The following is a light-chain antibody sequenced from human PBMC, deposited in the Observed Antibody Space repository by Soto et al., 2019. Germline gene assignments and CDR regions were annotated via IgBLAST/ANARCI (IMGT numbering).Light chain of an antibody. J-gene: IGKJ1*01. V-gene: IGKV3-20*01. CDR1: QSVSSSY. CDR3: QQYSSSRT. Sequence: EIVMTQSPGTLSLSPGERATLSCRASQSVSSSYLAWYQQKPGQAPRLLIYGGSSRATGIPVRFSGSGSETDFTLTITRLEPEDFAMYYCQQYSSSRTFGQGTKVDIK. CDR2: GGS.